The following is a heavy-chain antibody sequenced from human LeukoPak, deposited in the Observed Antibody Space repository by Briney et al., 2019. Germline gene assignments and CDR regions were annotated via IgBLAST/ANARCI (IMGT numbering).Heavy chain of an antibody. V-gene: IGHV4-59*01. Sequence: SETLSLTCTVSGGSISSYYWSWIRQPPGKGLEWIGYIYYSGRPNYNPSLKSRVTISVDTSKNQFSLNLSSVTAADTAVYYCARDLLSTAGYFDYWGQGTLVTVSS. D-gene: IGHD6-19*01. CDR3: ARDLLSTAGYFDY. J-gene: IGHJ4*02. CDR1: GGSISSYY. CDR2: IYYSGRP.